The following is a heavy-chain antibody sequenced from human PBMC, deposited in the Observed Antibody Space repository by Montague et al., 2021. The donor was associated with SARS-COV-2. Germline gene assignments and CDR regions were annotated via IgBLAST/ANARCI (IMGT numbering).Heavy chain of an antibody. V-gene: IGHV4-39*01. D-gene: IGHD6-19*01. CDR1: GGSISSSNYY. J-gene: IGHJ4*02. CDR2: IYYSGTT. Sequence: SETLSLTCTVSGGSISSSNYYWGWIRQPPGKGLEWIGSIYYSGTTYYNPSLQSRVTISVDTSKKQFSLKLSSVTAADTAVYYCARETYTSGWIKQFDYWGQGTLVTVSS. CDR3: ARETYTSGWIKQFDY.